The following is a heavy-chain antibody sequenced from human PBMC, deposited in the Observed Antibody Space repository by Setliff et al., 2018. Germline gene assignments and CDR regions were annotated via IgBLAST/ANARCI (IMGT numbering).Heavy chain of an antibody. V-gene: IGHV4-59*12. CDR1: GGSISSYY. CDR2: IYYSGST. J-gene: IGHJ3*02. Sequence: ETLSLTCTVSGGSISSYYWSWIRQPPGKGLEWIGYIYYSGSTYYNPSLKSRVTISVDTSKNQFSLKLSSVTAADTAVYYCARVPLMIAIRHAFDIWGQGTMVTVSS. D-gene: IGHD2-21*01. CDR3: ARVPLMIAIRHAFDI.